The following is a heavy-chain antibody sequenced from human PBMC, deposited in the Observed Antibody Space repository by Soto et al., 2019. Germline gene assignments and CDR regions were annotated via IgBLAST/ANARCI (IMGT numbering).Heavy chain of an antibody. D-gene: IGHD2-15*01. CDR3: VKEFSGSNRRYYLDF. V-gene: IGHV3-64D*08. J-gene: IGHJ4*02. Sequence: GKGLEYVSAISSNGGSTYYADSVKGRFTISRDNSKNTLYLQMSSLRAEDTAVYYCVKEFSGSNRRYYLDFPGQGTLVSGPS. CDR2: ISSNGGST.